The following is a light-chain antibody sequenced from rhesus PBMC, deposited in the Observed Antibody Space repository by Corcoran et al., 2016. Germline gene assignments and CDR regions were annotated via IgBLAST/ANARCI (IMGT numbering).Light chain of an antibody. CDR3: QQSTNRPLT. CDR2: KAS. CDR1: QSVGST. J-gene: IGKJ3*01. V-gene: IGKV1-22*01. Sequence: DIQMTQSPSSLSASLGDTGTISCRASQSVGSTLAWYQQRPGKAPTLLIYKASTLETRVPSRFSGRGSGPDFTLTISSLQSDDFATYYCQQSTNRPLTFAPGTKLDI.